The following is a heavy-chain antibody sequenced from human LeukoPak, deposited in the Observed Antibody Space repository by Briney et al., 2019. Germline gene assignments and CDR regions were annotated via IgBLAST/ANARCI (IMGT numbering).Heavy chain of an antibody. CDR3: ARSPYYYGSGDYFDS. J-gene: IGHJ4*02. D-gene: IGHD3-10*01. Sequence: PSETLSLTCTVSGGSISSSSYYWGWIRQPPGKGLEWIGYIYYSGSTKYIPSLKSRVTISVDTSKNQFSLKLSSVTAADTAVYYCARSPYYYGSGDYFDSWGQGTLVTVSS. V-gene: IGHV4-61*05. CDR1: GGSISSSSYY. CDR2: IYYSGST.